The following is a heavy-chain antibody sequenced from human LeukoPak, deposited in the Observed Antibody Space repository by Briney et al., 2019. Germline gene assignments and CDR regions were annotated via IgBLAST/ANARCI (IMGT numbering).Heavy chain of an antibody. J-gene: IGHJ4*02. V-gene: IGHV1-46*01. Sequence: SVKVSCKASGYTFSSYGISWVRQAPGQGLEWMGIVNPSAGSTSYAQKFQGRVTMTRDTSTSTVYMELSSLRSEDTAVYYCARGGGTAVADRKSKFDDWGQGTLVTVSS. CDR2: VNPSAGST. D-gene: IGHD6-19*01. CDR1: GYTFSSYG. CDR3: ARGGGTAVADRKSKFDD.